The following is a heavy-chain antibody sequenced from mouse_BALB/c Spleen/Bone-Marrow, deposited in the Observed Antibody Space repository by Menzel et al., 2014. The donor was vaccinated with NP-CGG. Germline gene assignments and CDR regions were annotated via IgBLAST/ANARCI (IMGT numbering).Heavy chain of an antibody. V-gene: IGHV1-7*01. J-gene: IGHJ2*01. D-gene: IGHD4-1*01. Sequence: QVQLKESGAELAKPGASVKISCKASGYTFTSYWMHWVKQRPGQGLEWIGYINPSTGYTEYNQKFKDKATLTADKSSSTAYMQLSSLTSEDSAVYYCATGYYFDYWGQGTTLTVSS. CDR1: GYTFTSYW. CDR3: ATGYYFDY. CDR2: INPSTGYT.